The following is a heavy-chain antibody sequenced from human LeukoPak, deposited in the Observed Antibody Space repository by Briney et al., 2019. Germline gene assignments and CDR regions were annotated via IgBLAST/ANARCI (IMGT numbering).Heavy chain of an antibody. Sequence: GESLKISCKGSGYSFTSYWISWVRQMPGKGLEWMGRIDPSDSYTNYSPSFQGHVTISADKSISTAYLQWSSLKASDTAMYYCATHPAYCRGGSCYGNWFDPWGQGTLVTVSS. CDR1: GYSFTSYW. V-gene: IGHV5-10-1*01. CDR2: IDPSDSYT. D-gene: IGHD2-15*01. CDR3: ATHPAYCRGGSCYGNWFDP. J-gene: IGHJ5*02.